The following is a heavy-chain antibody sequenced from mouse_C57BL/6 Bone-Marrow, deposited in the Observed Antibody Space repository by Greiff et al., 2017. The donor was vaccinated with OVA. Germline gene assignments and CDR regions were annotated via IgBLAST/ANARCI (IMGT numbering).Heavy chain of an antibody. CDR2: IFPGTGGT. CDR3: ARNSNGGDY. J-gene: IGHJ2*01. Sequence: QVQLQQSGPELVRPGASVKISCKASGYTFTSYWMQWVRQRPGQGLEWIGEIFPGTGGTYYNQKFKGKATLTVDTSSSTAYMKLSSLTSEDYAVDFCARNSNGGDYWGQGTTLTVSS. D-gene: IGHD2-5*01. CDR1: GYTFTSYW. V-gene: IGHV1-56*01.